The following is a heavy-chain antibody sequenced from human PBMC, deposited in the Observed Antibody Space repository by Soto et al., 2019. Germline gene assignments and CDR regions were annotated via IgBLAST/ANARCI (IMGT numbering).Heavy chain of an antibody. V-gene: IGHV3-23*01. D-gene: IGHD2-8*01. J-gene: IGHJ6*03. CDR1: GFTFSSYA. CDR2: ISGSGGST. Sequence: GGSLRLSCAASGFTFSSYAMSWVRQAPGKGLEWVSAISGSGGSTYYADSVKGRFTISRDNSKNTLYLQMNSLRAEDTAVYYCAKGAYCTNGVCYTYFYMDVWGKGTTVTVSS. CDR3: AKGAYCTNGVCYTYFYMDV.